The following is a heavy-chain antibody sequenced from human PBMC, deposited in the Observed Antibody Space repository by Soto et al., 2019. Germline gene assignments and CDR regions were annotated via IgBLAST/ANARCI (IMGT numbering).Heavy chain of an antibody. CDR1: GFTFSSYG. D-gene: IGHD6-13*01. V-gene: IGHV3-30*18. Sequence: QVQLVESGGGVVQPGRSLRLSCAASGFTFSSYGMHWVRQAPGKGLEWVAVISYDGSNKYYADSVKGRFTISRDNSKNTLDLQMSSLIAEDTAVYYCGKDRGAAAGGDYWGQGTLVTVSS. CDR2: ISYDGSNK. J-gene: IGHJ4*02. CDR3: GKDRGAAAGGDY.